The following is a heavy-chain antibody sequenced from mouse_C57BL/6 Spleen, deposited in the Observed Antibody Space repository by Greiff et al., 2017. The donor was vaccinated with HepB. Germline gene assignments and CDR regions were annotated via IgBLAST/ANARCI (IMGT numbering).Heavy chain of an antibody. D-gene: IGHD1-1*01. Sequence: EVQLQQSGAELVRPGASVKLSCTASGFNIKDDYMHWVKQRPEQGLEWIGWIDPENGDTEYASKFQGKATITADTSSNTAYLQLSSLTSEDTAVYYCTTHPITTVVGYFDYWGQVTTLTVSS. CDR3: TTHPITTVVGYFDY. CDR1: GFNIKDDY. CDR2: IDPENGDT. V-gene: IGHV14-4*01. J-gene: IGHJ2*01.